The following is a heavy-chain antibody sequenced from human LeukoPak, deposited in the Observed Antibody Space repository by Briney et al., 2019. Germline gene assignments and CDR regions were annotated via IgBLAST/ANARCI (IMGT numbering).Heavy chain of an antibody. D-gene: IGHD3-9*01. Sequence: GGSPRLSCAASGFTFSSYSMNWVRQAPGKGLEWVSYISSSSSTIYYADSVKGRFTISRDNAKNSLYLQMNSLRAEDTAVYYCARDGDYDIFTGYVNGDTFDIWGQGTMVTVSS. CDR2: ISSSSSTI. CDR1: GFTFSSYS. V-gene: IGHV3-48*01. J-gene: IGHJ3*02. CDR3: ARDGDYDIFTGYVNGDTFDI.